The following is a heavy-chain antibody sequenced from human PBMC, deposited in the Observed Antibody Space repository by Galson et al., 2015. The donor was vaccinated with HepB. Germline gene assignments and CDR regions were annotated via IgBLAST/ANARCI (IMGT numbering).Heavy chain of an antibody. CDR3: AREVAGTPLFDY. CDR1: GGTFSSYA. V-gene: IGHV1-2*06. D-gene: IGHD6-19*01. CDR2: INPNSGGT. Sequence: SVKVSCKASGGTFSSYAISWVRQAPGQGLEWMGRINPNSGGTNYAQKFQGRVTMTRDTSISTAYMELSRLRSDDTAVYYCAREVAGTPLFDYWGQGTLVTVSS. J-gene: IGHJ4*02.